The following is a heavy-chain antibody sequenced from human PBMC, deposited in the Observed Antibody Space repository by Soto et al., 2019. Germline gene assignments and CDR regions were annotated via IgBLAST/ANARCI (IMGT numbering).Heavy chain of an antibody. D-gene: IGHD2-8*01. V-gene: IGHV1-69*13. CDR3: ARNRGYCPNGVCYTPDYYYYGMDV. Sequence: ASVKVSCKASGGTFSSYAISWVRQAPGQGLEWMGGIIPIFGTANYAQKFQGRVTITADESTSTAYMELSSLRSEDTAVYYCARNRGYCPNGVCYTPDYYYYGMDVWGQGTTVTVSS. CDR2: IIPIFGTA. J-gene: IGHJ6*02. CDR1: GGTFSSYA.